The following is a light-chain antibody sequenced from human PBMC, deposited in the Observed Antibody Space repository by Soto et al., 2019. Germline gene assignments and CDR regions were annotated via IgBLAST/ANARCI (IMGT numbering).Light chain of an antibody. V-gene: IGKV1-39*01. CDR3: QDISSTPDI. CDR1: RSINNF. CDR2: GAS. Sequence: EIPMTQSPSSLSASVGDRVTITCRASRSINNFLSWYQQKPGKPPKLLIYGASRLPTGVPSRFSGSGSGTDFILTTSALQTKDVAFYFCQDISSTPDIFGQGTKLEVK. J-gene: IGKJ2*01.